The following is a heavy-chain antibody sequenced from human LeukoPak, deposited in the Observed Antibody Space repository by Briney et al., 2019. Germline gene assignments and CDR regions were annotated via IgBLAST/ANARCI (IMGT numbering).Heavy chain of an antibody. V-gene: IGHV5-51*01. CDR3: ARRGFGESYAFDI. D-gene: IGHD4-17*01. J-gene: IGHJ3*02. Sequence: GEALKISCKGSGYSFTSYWIGWARQMPGKGLEWMGIIYPGDSDTRYSPSFQGQVTISADNSISTSYLQWSSLKASDTAMYYCARRGFGESYAFDIWGQGTMVTVSS. CDR1: GYSFTSYW. CDR2: IYPGDSDT.